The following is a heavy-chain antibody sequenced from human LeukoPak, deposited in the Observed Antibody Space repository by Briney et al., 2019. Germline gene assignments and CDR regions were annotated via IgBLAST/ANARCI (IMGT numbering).Heavy chain of an antibody. CDR3: ARGEALYSNYGFDY. V-gene: IGHV4-59*01. CDR1: GGSINGYY. CDR2: IYYSGST. J-gene: IGHJ4*02. Sequence: SETMSLTCAVSGGSINGYYWSLIRQPPGKVLEWIGYIYYSGSTNYNPSLKSRVTISIDTSKNQFSLKLTSVTAADTAVYSCARGEALYSNYGFDYWGQGTLVTVSS. D-gene: IGHD4-11*01.